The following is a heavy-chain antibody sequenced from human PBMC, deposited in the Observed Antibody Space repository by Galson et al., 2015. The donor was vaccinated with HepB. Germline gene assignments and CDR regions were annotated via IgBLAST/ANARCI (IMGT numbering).Heavy chain of an antibody. CDR2: IGTAGDT. D-gene: IGHD6-19*01. CDR1: GFTFSSYD. CDR3: ARAVAGTFDY. Sequence: LRLSCAASGFTFSSYDMHWVRQATGKGLEWVSAIGTAGDTYYPGSVKGRSTISRENAKNSLYLQMNSLRAGDTAVYYCARAVAGTFDYWGQGTLVTVSS. J-gene: IGHJ4*02. V-gene: IGHV3-13*04.